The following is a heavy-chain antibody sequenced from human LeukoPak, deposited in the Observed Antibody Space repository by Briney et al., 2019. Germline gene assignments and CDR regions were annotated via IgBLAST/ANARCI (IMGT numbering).Heavy chain of an antibody. CDR2: ISDSGGYT. CDR1: GFTFSSYA. CDR3: AKRGYSYGQFDH. D-gene: IGHD5-18*01. V-gene: IGHV3-23*01. J-gene: IGHJ4*02. Sequence: GGSLRLSCAASGFTFSSYAMNWVRQAPGKGLEWVSAISDSGGYTYYADSVKGRFTISRDNSKNTLYLQMNSLRAEDTAVYYCAKRGYSYGQFDHWGQGTLVTVSS.